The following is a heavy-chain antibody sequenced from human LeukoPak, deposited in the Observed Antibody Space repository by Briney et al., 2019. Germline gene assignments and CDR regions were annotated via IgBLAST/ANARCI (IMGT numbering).Heavy chain of an antibody. V-gene: IGHV4-39*01. Sequence: PSETLSLTCSVSGGSIGSSNNYWAWIRQPPGKGLEWIGTIYYSGTIYYNPSLRSRVTISIDTSKNQFSLKLNSVTAADSAVYYGARTPGYSQGFVYFASWGKGSLVTASS. CDR3: ARTPGYSQGFVYFAS. CDR1: GGSIGSSNNY. D-gene: IGHD5-18*01. CDR2: IYYSGTI. J-gene: IGHJ4*02.